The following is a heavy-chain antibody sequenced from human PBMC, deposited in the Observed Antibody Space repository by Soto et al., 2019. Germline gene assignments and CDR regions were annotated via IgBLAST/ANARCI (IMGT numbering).Heavy chain of an antibody. CDR2: IYHSGST. CDR3: ARVPTP. Sequence: SETLSLTCAVSGGSISSGGYSWSWIRQPPGKGLEWIGYIYHSGSTYYNPSLKSRVTISVDRSKNQFSLKLSSVTPADTAVYYCARVPTPWGHGTLVPVSS. V-gene: IGHV4-30-2*01. J-gene: IGHJ5*02. CDR1: GGSISSGGYS.